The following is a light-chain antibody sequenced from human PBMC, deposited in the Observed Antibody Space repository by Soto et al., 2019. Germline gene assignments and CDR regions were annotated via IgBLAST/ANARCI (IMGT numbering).Light chain of an antibody. Sequence: EIVITQSPATLSVCXXXXXXRSGXASQSAISNLAWYQQKPGQTPRLLIYDASTRATDIPARFSGSGSGTDFTLTISSLLSEDFAVYYCHQYYKWPLTFGGGTKVDI. CDR3: HQYYKWPLT. V-gene: IGKV3-15*01. J-gene: IGKJ4*01. CDR1: QSAISN. CDR2: DAS.